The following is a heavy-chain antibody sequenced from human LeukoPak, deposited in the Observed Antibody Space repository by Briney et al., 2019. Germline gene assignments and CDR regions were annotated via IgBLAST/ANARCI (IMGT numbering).Heavy chain of an antibody. CDR2: ISAYNGNT. V-gene: IGHV1-18*01. CDR3: ARDAKEGGYGDYAY. J-gene: IGHJ4*02. CDR1: GYTFTSYG. Sequence: ASVTVSCKASGYTFTSYGISWVRQAPGQGLEWMGWISAYNGNTNYAQKLQGRVTMTTDTSTSTAYMELRSLRSDDTAVYYCARDAKEGGYGDYAYWGQGTLITVSS. D-gene: IGHD4-17*01.